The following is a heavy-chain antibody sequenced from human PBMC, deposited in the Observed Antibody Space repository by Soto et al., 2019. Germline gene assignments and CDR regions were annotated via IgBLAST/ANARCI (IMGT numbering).Heavy chain of an antibody. CDR1: GSTFTSYG. CDR3: AMTYCSSTSCYSYYYYGMDV. D-gene: IGHD2-2*01. V-gene: IGHV1-18*04. Sequence: ASVKVSCKASGSTFTSYGISWVRQAPGQGLEWMGWISAYNGNTNYAQKLQGRVTMTTDTSTSTAYMELRSLRSDDTAVYYCAMTYCSSTSCYSYYYYGMDVWGQGTTVTVSS. J-gene: IGHJ6*02. CDR2: ISAYNGNT.